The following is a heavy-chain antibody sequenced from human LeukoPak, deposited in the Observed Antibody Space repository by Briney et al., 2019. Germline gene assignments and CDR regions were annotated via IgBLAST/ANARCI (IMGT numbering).Heavy chain of an antibody. D-gene: IGHD6-13*01. J-gene: IGHJ6*03. CDR3: ASKYSSSFYYYYYYMDV. CDR2: INGYNGNT. V-gene: IGHV1-18*01. CDR1: GGTFSSYA. Sequence: ASVKVSCKASGGTFSSYAISCVRQAPGQGLEWMGWINGYNGNTNYAQKFQGRVTVTTDTSTSTAYMELRSLRSEDTAVYYCASKYSSSFYYYYYYMDVWGKGTTVTVSS.